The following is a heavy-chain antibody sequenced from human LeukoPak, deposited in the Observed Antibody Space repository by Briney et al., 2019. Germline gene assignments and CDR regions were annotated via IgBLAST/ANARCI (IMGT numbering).Heavy chain of an antibody. CDR1: GDSVSSNSAA. CDR3: ARTLAAAGTSPLDY. D-gene: IGHD6-13*01. CDR2: TYYRSKWYN. Sequence: SQTLSLTCALSGDSVSSNSAAWNWIRQSPSRGLEWLVRTYYRSKWYNDYAVSVKTRITINPDTSKNHFSLQLNSVTPEDTAVYYCARTLAAAGTSPLDYWGQGTLVTVSS. J-gene: IGHJ4*02. V-gene: IGHV6-1*01.